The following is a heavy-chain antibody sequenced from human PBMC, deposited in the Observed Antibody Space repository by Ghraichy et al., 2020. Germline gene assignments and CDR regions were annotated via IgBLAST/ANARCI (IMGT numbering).Heavy chain of an antibody. CDR1: GFTFSDYY. CDR3: ARSPHSSGWYFGGY. D-gene: IGHD6-19*01. V-gene: IGHV3-11*06. J-gene: IGHJ4*02. Sequence: GGSLRLSCAASGFTFSDYYMSWIRQAPGKGLEWVSYISSGSSSSTKYADSVKGLFTISRDNAKNSLYLQMNSLIAEDTSMYYCARSPHSSGWYFGGYCGQGTLVTVSS. CDR2: ISSGSSSST.